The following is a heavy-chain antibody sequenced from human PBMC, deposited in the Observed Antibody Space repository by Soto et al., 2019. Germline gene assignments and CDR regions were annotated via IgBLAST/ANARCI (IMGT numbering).Heavy chain of an antibody. J-gene: IGHJ5*02. CDR2: INPNSGGT. CDR3: AREVYSSSSDWFDP. CDR1: GYTFTGYY. D-gene: IGHD6-6*01. Sequence: ASVKVSFKASGYTFTGYYMHWVRQAPGQGLEWMGCINPNSGGTNYAQKFQGRVTMTRDTSISTAYLELSRLRSDDTAVYYCAREVYSSSSDWFDPWGQGTLVTVSS. V-gene: IGHV1-2*02.